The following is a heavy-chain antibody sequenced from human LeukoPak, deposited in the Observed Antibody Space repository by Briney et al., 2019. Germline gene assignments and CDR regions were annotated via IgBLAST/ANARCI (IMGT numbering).Heavy chain of an antibody. Sequence: SETLSLTCSVSGDSVRSSMNYWGWIRQPPGKGLEWIGNIYYNGNTYYSPSLKSRVTISVDTSKDQFSLKLTSVTAADTAVYYCCRHSPYYIGSGRYFQDWSQGTLVSVSS. CDR3: CRHSPYYIGSGRYFQD. V-gene: IGHV4-39*01. CDR1: GDSVRSSMNY. D-gene: IGHD3-10*01. CDR2: IYYNGNT. J-gene: IGHJ1*01.